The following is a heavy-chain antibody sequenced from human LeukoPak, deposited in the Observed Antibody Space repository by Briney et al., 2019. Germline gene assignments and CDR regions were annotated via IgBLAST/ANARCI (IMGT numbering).Heavy chain of an antibody. CDR2: INHSGST. J-gene: IGHJ5*02. Sequence: SETLFLTCAVYGGSFSGYYWSWIRQPPGKGLELIGEINHSGSTNYNPSPQSRVTITADTSKIRFSLKVSSGTAADTAVDYCARGGYSGYLNWFDPWGQGTLVTVSS. V-gene: IGHV4-34*01. D-gene: IGHD5-12*01. CDR1: GGSFSGYY. CDR3: ARGGYSGYLNWFDP.